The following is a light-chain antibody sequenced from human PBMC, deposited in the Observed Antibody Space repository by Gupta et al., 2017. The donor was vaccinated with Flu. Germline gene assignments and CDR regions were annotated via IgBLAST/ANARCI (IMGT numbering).Light chain of an antibody. CDR2: EDN. V-gene: IGLV6-57*03. CDR3: QGYDGGRRGV. J-gene: IGLJ3*02. Sequence: FMLTQPHSLSDSPGKTVTISFTRSSGNIDNNNVQWYQQRPGSAPTPIIYEDNQRPSGVPDRFSGAIARSASSASITISGLRNEDEATYYCQGYDGGRRGVFGGGTKLTVL. CDR1: SGNIDNNN.